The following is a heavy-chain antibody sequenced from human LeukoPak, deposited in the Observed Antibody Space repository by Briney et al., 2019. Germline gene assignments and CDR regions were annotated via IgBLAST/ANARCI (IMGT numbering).Heavy chain of an antibody. CDR1: GFTFRSHA. CDR3: AKDRLQFALDY. D-gene: IGHD5-24*01. CDR2: ITGSGGST. V-gene: IGHV3-23*01. Sequence: GGSLRLSCAASGFTFRSHAMSWVRQAPGEGLDYVSTITGSGGSTYYAKSVKGRFTVSRDNSKNTLYLQMNSLRAEDTAVYYCAKDRLQFALDYWGQGTLVTVSS. J-gene: IGHJ4*02.